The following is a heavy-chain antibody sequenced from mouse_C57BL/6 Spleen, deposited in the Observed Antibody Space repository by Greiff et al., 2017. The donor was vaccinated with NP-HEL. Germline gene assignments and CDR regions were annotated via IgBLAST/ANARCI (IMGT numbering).Heavy chain of an antibody. CDR2: INYDGSCT. J-gene: IGHJ1*03. CDR1: GFTFSDYY. CDR3: ARDKANWDPYWYFDV. D-gene: IGHD4-1*01. Sequence: EVQVVESEGGLVQPGSSMKLSCTASGFTFSDYYMAWVRQVPEKGLEWVANINYDGSCTYYLDSLKSRFIISRDNAKNILYLQMSSLKSEDTATYYCARDKANWDPYWYFDVWGTGTTVTVSS. V-gene: IGHV5-16*01.